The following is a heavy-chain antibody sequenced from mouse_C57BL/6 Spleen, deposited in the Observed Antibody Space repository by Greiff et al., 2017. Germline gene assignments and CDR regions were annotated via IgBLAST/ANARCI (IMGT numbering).Heavy chain of an antibody. V-gene: IGHV1-55*01. CDR2: IYPGSGST. CDR3: ARAGSNDVGFAY. CDR1: GYTFNSYW. D-gene: IGHD2-12*01. Sequence: VQLQQPGAELVKPGASVKMSCKASGYTFNSYWITWVKQRTGQGREWIGDIYPGSGSTNNNEKFKSKATLTVDPSSSTAYMQLSSLTSEDSAVYYGARAGSNDVGFAYWGQGTLVTVSA. J-gene: IGHJ3*01.